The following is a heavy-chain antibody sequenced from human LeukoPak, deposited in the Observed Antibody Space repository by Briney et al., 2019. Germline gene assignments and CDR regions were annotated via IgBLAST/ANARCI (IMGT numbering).Heavy chain of an antibody. CDR1: GGSFSGYY. V-gene: IGHV4-34*01. CDR3: ARGRHSYYSGPNWFDP. J-gene: IGHJ5*02. D-gene: IGHD5-18*01. Sequence: PSETLSLTCAVYGGSFSGYYWSWIRQPPGKGLEWIGEINHSGSTNYNPSLKSRVTISVDTSKNQFSLKLSSVTAADTAVYYRARGRHSYYSGPNWFDPWGQGTLVTVSS. CDR2: INHSGST.